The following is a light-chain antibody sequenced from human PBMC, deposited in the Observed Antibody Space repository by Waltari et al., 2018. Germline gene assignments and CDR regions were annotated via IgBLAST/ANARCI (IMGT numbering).Light chain of an antibody. CDR2: EVN. CDR3: CSYASDITLV. V-gene: IGLV2-23*02. J-gene: IGLJ3*02. Sequence: QSALSQPASVSGSPGQSITISCTGTSSDVGSYKLVSCYQTHPGKLPKLIIFEVNKRPSGVSNRFSGSKSGNTASLTISGLQPEDEADYYCCSYASDITLVFGGGTKLTVL. CDR1: SSDVGSYKL.